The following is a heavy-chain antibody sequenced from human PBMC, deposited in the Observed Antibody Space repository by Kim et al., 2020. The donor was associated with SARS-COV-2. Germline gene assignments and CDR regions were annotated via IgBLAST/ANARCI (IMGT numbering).Heavy chain of an antibody. V-gene: IGHV3-11*06. D-gene: IGHD2-2*01. Sequence: GGSLRLSCAASGFTFSDYYMSWIRQAPGKGLEWVSYISSSSYTNYADSVKGRFTISRDNAKNSLYLQMNSLRAEDTAVYYCARVLHLMGYCSSTSCRGGNWFDPWGQGTLVTVSS. CDR1: GFTFSDYY. CDR3: ARVLHLMGYCSSTSCRGGNWFDP. CDR2: ISSSSYT. J-gene: IGHJ5*02.